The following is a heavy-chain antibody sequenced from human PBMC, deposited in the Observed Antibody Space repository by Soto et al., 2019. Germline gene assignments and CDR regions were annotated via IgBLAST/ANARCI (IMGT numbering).Heavy chain of an antibody. Sequence: ASVKVSCKAYGYTFTSYGISWVRQAPGQGLEWMGWISAYNGNTNYAQKLQGRVTMTTDTSTSTAYMELRSLRSDDTAVYYCAAEGYCSGGSCSLHIWGQGTMVTVSS. CDR1: GYTFTSYG. CDR2: ISAYNGNT. CDR3: AAEGYCSGGSCSLHI. V-gene: IGHV1-18*01. D-gene: IGHD2-15*01. J-gene: IGHJ3*02.